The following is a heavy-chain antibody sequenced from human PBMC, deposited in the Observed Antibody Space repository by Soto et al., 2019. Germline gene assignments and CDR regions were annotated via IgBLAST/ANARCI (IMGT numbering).Heavy chain of an antibody. J-gene: IGHJ1*01. CDR3: AKSNYGDYRIGYFQH. CDR1: GFTFDDYA. CDR2: ISWNSGSI. Sequence: EVQLVESGGGLVQPGRSLRLSCAASGFTFDDYAMHWVRQAPGKGLEWVSGISWNSGSIGYADSVKGRFTISRDNAKNSLYLQMNSLRAEDTALYYCAKSNYGDYRIGYFQHWVQGTLVTVSS. V-gene: IGHV3-9*01. D-gene: IGHD4-17*01.